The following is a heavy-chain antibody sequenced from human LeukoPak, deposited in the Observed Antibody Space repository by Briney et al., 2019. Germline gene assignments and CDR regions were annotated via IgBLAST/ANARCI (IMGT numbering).Heavy chain of an antibody. CDR1: GGSISSYY. Sequence: SETLSLTCTVSGGSISSYYWSWIRQPPGKGLEWIGYIYYSGSTNYNPSLKSRVTVSVDTSKNQFSLKLSSVTAADTAVYYCARLHRGEEAFDIWGQGTMVTVSS. CDR3: ARLHRGEEAFDI. CDR2: IYYSGST. J-gene: IGHJ3*02. V-gene: IGHV4-59*01.